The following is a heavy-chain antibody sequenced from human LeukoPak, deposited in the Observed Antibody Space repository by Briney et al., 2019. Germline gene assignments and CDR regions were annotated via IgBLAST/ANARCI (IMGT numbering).Heavy chain of an antibody. J-gene: IGHJ4*02. CDR2: INPNSGGT. D-gene: IGHD6-13*01. V-gene: IGHV1-2*02. CDR3: ARDPPEWQQLLRGGNY. Sequence: ASVTVSCKASGYTFTGYYMHWVRQAPGQGLEWMGWINPNSGGTNYAQKFQGRVTMTRDTSISTAYMELSRLRSDDTAVYYCARDPPEWQQLLRGGNYWGQGTLVTVSS. CDR1: GYTFTGYY.